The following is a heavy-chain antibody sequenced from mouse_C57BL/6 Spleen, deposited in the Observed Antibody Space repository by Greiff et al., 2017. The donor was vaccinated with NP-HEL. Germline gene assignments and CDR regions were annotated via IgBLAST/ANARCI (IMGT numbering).Heavy chain of an antibody. J-gene: IGHJ4*01. D-gene: IGHD1-1*01. CDR2: IDPSDSET. CDR3: ARYYYGSSYEAMDY. Sequence: VQLQQPGAELVRPGSSVKLSCKASGYTFTSYWMHWVKQRPIQGLEWIGNIDPSDSETHYNQKFKDKATLTVDKSSSTAYMQLSSLTSEDSAIYYCARYYYGSSYEAMDYWGQGTSVTVSS. CDR1: GYTFTSYW. V-gene: IGHV1-52*01.